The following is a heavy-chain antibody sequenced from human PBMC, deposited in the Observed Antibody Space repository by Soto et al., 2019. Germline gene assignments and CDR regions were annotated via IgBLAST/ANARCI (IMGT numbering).Heavy chain of an antibody. D-gene: IGHD2-2*01. CDR2: VFSTGST. J-gene: IGHJ5*02. CDR3: AKHKVEYANSGLDR. V-gene: IGHV4-39*01. CDR1: GASINTSPYY. Sequence: QLQLQESGPGLVKPSETLSLTCSVSGASINTSPYYWGWIRQPPGGGLEWIGSVFSTGSTYYNPPLKGRVTVSVDASGNEFSLKVYRVTATDTAVYYCAKHKVEYANSGLDRWGQGTLVAVSS.